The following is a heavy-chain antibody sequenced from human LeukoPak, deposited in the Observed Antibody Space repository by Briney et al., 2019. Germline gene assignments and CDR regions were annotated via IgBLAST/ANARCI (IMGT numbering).Heavy chain of an antibody. J-gene: IGHJ2*01. CDR3: AKGISVGATIWYFDL. Sequence: HPGGSLRLSCAASGFTFRTYAMSWVRQAPGKGLEWVSGISGSGGSTYYADSVKGRFTISRDNSRNTLYLQMNSLRAEDTAVYYCAKGISVGATIWYFDLWGRGTLVGVSS. D-gene: IGHD1-26*01. CDR2: ISGSGGST. V-gene: IGHV3-23*01. CDR1: GFTFRTYA.